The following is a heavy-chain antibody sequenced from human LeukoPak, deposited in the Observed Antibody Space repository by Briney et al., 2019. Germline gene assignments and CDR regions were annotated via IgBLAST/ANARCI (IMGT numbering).Heavy chain of an antibody. CDR1: GGSFSGYY. D-gene: IGHD3-10*01. CDR2: INCSGRT. CDR3: ASGPNRALI. V-gene: IGHV4-34*01. J-gene: IGHJ1*01. Sequence: SETLSLTCAVYGGSFSGYYWSWIRQTPGKGLEWIGEINCSGRTNYNPSLKSRVTISVDTSKNQFSLKLSSVTAADTAVYYCASGPNRALIWGQGTLVTVSS.